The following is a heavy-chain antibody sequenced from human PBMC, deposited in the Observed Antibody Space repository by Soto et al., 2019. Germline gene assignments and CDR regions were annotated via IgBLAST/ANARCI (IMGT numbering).Heavy chain of an antibody. D-gene: IGHD3-10*01. CDR2: IYYSGST. Sequence: QLQLQESGPGLVKPSETLSLTCTVSGGSISSSSYYWGWIRQPPGKGLEWIGSIYYSGSTYYNPSLKSRVTISVDTSKNQFSLKLSSVTVADTAVYYCARAGWFDARAFDIWGQGTMVTVSS. CDR3: ARAGWFDARAFDI. V-gene: IGHV4-39*01. CDR1: GGSISSSSYY. J-gene: IGHJ3*02.